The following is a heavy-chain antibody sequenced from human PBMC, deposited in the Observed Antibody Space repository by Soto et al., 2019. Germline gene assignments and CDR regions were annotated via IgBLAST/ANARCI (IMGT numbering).Heavy chain of an antibody. D-gene: IGHD6-13*01. Sequence: PGESLKISCKISGYRFSSFWIAWVRQKPGKGLEWMGIIYPGDFDTRYSPSLQGQVTISVDKSISTAYLEWSSLKASDTATYYCVRSEGTWYIFDYWGQGTLVTVSS. J-gene: IGHJ4*02. V-gene: IGHV5-51*01. CDR3: VRSEGTWYIFDY. CDR2: IYPGDFDT. CDR1: GYRFSSFW.